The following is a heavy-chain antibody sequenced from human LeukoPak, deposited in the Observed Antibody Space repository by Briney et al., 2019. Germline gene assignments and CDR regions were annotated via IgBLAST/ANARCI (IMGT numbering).Heavy chain of an antibody. V-gene: IGHV3-64D*09. Sequence: PGRSLRLSCSASGFTFSNYAMHWVRQAPGKGLEYVSAISNNGGSTYYADSVKGRFTISRDNSKNTLYLQMTSLRPEDTAVYYCVKASRIAAGGTYPDYWGQGTLVTVSS. J-gene: IGHJ4*02. D-gene: IGHD6-13*01. CDR3: VKASRIAAGGTYPDY. CDR1: GFTFSNYA. CDR2: ISNNGGST.